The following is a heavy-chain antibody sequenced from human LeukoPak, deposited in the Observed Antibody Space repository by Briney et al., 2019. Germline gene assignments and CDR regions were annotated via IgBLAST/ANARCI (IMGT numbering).Heavy chain of an antibody. D-gene: IGHD3-22*01. CDR3: AKLLYYYDSSLADY. CDR2: ISYDGSNK. J-gene: IGHJ4*02. Sequence: GGSLRLSCAASGFTFSSYSMNWVRQAPGKGLEWVAVISYDGSNKYYADSVKGRFTISRDNSKNTLYLQMNSLRAEDTAVYYCAKLLYYYDSSLADYWGQGTLVTVSS. CDR1: GFTFSSYS. V-gene: IGHV3-30*18.